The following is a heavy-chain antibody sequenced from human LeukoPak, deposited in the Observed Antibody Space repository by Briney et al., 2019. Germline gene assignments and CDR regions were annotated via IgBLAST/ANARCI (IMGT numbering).Heavy chain of an antibody. J-gene: IGHJ4*02. D-gene: IGHD2-15*01. CDR2: ISSSGGSI. CDR1: GFTFSTCE. CDR3: AREGCSGGNCYIDY. Sequence: GRSLRLSCAASGFTFSTCEMNWVRQAPGKGLEWVSYISSSGGSIYYADSVKGRFTISRDNAKNSLYLQMYSLRAEDTAIYYCAREGCSGGNCYIDYWGQGTLVTVSS. V-gene: IGHV3-48*03.